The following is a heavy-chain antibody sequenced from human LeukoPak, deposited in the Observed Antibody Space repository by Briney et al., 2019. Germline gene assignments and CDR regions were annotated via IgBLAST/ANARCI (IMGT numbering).Heavy chain of an antibody. J-gene: IGHJ4*02. CDR1: GGSISSSSYY. Sequence: SETLSLTCTVSGGSISSSSYYWGWIRQPPGKGPEWIGSIYYSGSTYYNPSLKSRVTISVDTSKNQFSLKLSSVTAADTAVYYCARDGIVDTAMVTLDYWGQGTLVTVSS. CDR3: ARDGIVDTAMVTLDY. CDR2: IYYSGST. D-gene: IGHD5-18*01. V-gene: IGHV4-39*07.